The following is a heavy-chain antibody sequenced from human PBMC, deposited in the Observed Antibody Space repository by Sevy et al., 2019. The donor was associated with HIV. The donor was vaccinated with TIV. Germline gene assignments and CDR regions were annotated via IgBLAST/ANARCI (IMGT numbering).Heavy chain of an antibody. CDR2: ISYDGSNK. J-gene: IGHJ3*02. CDR1: GFTFSSYA. V-gene: IGHV3-30-3*01. Sequence: GGSLRLSCAASGFTFSSYAMHWVRQAPGKGLEWVAVISYDGSNKYYADSVKGRFTISRDNSKNTLYLQMNSLRVGDRAVYYCARVNGGCSSTSCFAWGGVTNAFDIWGQGTMVTVSS. CDR3: ARVNGGCSSTSCFAWGGVTNAFDI. D-gene: IGHD2-2*01.